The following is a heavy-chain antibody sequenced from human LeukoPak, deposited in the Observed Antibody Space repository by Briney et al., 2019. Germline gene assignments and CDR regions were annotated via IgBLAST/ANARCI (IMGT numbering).Heavy chain of an antibody. V-gene: IGHV3-64*02. Sequence: GGSLRLSCAASGFTISSYSMPWVRQAPGKGLEYVSAISKNGGDTYYADSVKGRFTISRDNSKNTLYLQMGSLRAEDMAVYYCARVVGGGNFDYWGQGTLVTVSS. J-gene: IGHJ4*02. CDR1: GFTISSYS. CDR3: ARVVGGGNFDY. D-gene: IGHD2-2*01. CDR2: ISKNGGDT.